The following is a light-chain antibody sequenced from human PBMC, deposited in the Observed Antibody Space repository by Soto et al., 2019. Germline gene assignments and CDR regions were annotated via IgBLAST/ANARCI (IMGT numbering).Light chain of an antibody. CDR3: QQYNNWPWT. Sequence: TQSPSSLSASVGDRVTITCRVSQGISSNLAWYQQKPGQAPRLLIYGASARATDFPARFSASGSGTEFTLTISSLQSEDFAVYYCQQYNNWPWTFGQGTKVDI. CDR1: QGISSN. J-gene: IGKJ1*01. CDR2: GAS. V-gene: IGKV3-15*01.